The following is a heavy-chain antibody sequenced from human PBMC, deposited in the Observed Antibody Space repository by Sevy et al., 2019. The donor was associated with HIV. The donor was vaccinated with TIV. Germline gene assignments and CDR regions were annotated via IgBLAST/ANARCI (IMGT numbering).Heavy chain of an antibody. V-gene: IGHV3-20*04. Sequence: GGSLRLSCAASGFTFDDYGMSWVRQVPGKGPEWVSGINWNGGSTGYADSVKGRFTISGENAKNSLSLQMKSLRAEDTALYYCARDPPSYYDYRSGYHDYWGQGIRVTVSS. CDR2: INWNGGST. D-gene: IGHD3-3*01. CDR3: ARDPPSYYDYRSGYHDY. CDR1: GFTFDDYG. J-gene: IGHJ4*02.